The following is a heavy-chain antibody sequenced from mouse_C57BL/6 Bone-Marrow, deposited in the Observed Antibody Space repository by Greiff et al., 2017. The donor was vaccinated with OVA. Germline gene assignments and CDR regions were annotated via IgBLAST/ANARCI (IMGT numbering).Heavy chain of an antibody. J-gene: IGHJ1*03. D-gene: IGHD4-1*01. V-gene: IGHV1-64*01. CDR2: IHPNSGST. Sequence: VQLQQSGAELVKPGASVKLSCKASGYTFTSYWMHWVKQRPGQGLEWIGMIHPNSGSTNYNEKFKSKATLTVDKSSSTAYMQLSSLTSEDSAVYYCADWDGWYFDVWGTGTTVTVSS. CDR1: GYTFTSYW. CDR3: ADWDGWYFDV.